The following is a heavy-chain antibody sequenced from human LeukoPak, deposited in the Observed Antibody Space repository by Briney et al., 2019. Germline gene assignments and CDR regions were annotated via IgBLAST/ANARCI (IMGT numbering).Heavy chain of an antibody. CDR2: SNPNSGGT. J-gene: IGHJ4*02. D-gene: IGHD1-20*01. CDR1: GYNFTGYY. Sequence: ASVKFYWQAVGYNFTGYYMHWVRHAHGHGLEWKAWSNPNSGGTNYAQKFRGRVTMTTNTSISTAYMESSRLRSDDTAVYSCARVPVYNWNDGDFDYWGQGTLVTVSS. CDR3: ARVPVYNWNDGDFDY. V-gene: IGHV1-2*02.